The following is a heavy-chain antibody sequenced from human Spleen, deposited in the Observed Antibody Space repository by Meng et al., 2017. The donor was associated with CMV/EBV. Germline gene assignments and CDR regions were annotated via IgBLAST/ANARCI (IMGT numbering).Heavy chain of an antibody. Sequence: GESLKISCAASGFTFSSYSMNWVRQAPGKGLEWVSSISGSTSYIYYADSVKGRFTISRDNAKNSLYLQMNSLRAEDTAVYYCASSESPGDYYYGMDVWGQGTTVTVSS. CDR3: ASSESPGDYYYGMDV. CDR2: ISGSTSYI. J-gene: IGHJ6*02. D-gene: IGHD3-10*01. CDR1: GFTFSSYS. V-gene: IGHV3-21*01.